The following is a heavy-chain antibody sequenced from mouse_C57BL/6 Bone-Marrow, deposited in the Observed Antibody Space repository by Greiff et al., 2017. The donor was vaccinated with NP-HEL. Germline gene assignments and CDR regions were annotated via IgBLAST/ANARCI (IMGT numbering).Heavy chain of an antibody. CDR1: GFSLSTSGMG. J-gene: IGHJ1*03. CDR2: IYWDDDK. D-gene: IGHD1-1*01. V-gene: IGHV8-12*01. Sequence: QVTLKESGPGILQSSQTLSLTCSFSGFSLSTSGMGVSWIRQPSGKGLEWLAHIYWDDDKRYNPSLKSRLTISKDTSRNQVFLKITSVDTADTATYYCARRGEYYYGSSYGYFDVWGTGTTVTVSS. CDR3: ARRGEYYYGSSYGYFDV.